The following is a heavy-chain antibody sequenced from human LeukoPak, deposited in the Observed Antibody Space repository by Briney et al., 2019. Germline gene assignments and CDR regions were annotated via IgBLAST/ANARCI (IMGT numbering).Heavy chain of an antibody. V-gene: IGHV3-74*01. CDR3: ASASSHRIAAGGDY. CDR1: GFTFSNYW. J-gene: IGHJ4*02. D-gene: IGHD6-13*01. CDR2: INSDGSGR. Sequence: PGGSLGLSCAASGFTFSNYWMHWVRQAPGKGLVWASRINSDGSGRNYADSVKGRFTISRDNAKNTLYLQMNSLRAEDTAVYYCASASSHRIAAGGDYWGQGTLVTVSS.